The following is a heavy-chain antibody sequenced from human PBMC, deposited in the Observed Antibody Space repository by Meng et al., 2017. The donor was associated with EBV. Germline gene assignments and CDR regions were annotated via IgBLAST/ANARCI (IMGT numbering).Heavy chain of an antibody. D-gene: IGHD6-13*01. J-gene: IGHJ4*02. Sequence: VEWVESGADVTAPGPQVRAPCRASGGTFSSYAISWVRQAPGQGLEWMGGIIPIFGTANYAQKFQGRVTITADKSTSTAYMELSSLRSEDTAVYYCARAEIAAAGRLDYWGQGTLVTVSS. CDR1: GGTFSSYA. CDR2: IIPIFGTA. CDR3: ARAEIAAAGRLDY. V-gene: IGHV1-69*06.